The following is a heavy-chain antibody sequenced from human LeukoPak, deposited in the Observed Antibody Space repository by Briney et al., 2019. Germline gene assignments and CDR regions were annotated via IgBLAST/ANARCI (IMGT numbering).Heavy chain of an antibody. CDR2: ISGSGGST. Sequence: PGGSLRLSCAASEFTFSSYWMHWVRQAPGKGLEWVSAISGSGGSTYYADSVKGRFTISRDNSKNTLYLQMNSLRAEDTAVYYCAKTYYDFWSPSGENAFDIWGQGTMVTVSS. V-gene: IGHV3-23*01. J-gene: IGHJ3*02. CDR3: AKTYYDFWSPSGENAFDI. D-gene: IGHD3-3*01. CDR1: EFTFSSYW.